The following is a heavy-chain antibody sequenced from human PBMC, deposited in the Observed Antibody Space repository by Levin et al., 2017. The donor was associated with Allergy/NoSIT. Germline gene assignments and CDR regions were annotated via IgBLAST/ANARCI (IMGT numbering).Heavy chain of an antibody. D-gene: IGHD1-1*01. CDR2: IYYSGST. J-gene: IGHJ3*02. V-gene: IGHV4-31*03. CDR3: ARRTTGTDAFDI. CDR1: GGSISSGGYY. Sequence: SQTLSLTCTVSGGSISSGGYYWSWIRQHPGKGLEWIGYIYYSGSTYYNPSLKSRVTISVDTSKNQFSLKLSSVTAADTAVYYCARRTTGTDAFDIWGQGTMVTVSS.